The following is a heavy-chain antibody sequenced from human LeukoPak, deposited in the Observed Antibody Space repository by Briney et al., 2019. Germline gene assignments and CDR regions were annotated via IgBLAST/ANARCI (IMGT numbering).Heavy chain of an antibody. CDR2: ISYDGSNK. Sequence: GGSLRLSCAASGFTFSSYGMHWVRQAPGKGLEWVAVISYDGSNKYYADSVKGRFTISRDNSKNTLYLQMNSLRAEDTAVYYCAKEGGEWELPAWGQGTLVTVSS. CDR1: GFTFSSYG. J-gene: IGHJ5*02. V-gene: IGHV3-30*18. CDR3: AKEGGEWELPA. D-gene: IGHD1-26*01.